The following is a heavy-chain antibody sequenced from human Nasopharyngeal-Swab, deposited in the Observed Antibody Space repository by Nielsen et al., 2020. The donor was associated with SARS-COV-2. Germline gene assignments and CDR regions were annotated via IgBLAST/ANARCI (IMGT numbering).Heavy chain of an antibody. CDR3: ARTPYCGGDCYRHFDY. CDR2: MNPNSGNT. D-gene: IGHD2-21*02. Sequence: ASVKVSCKASGYTFTSHDINWVRQATGQGLEWMGWMNPNSGNTGYAQKFQGRVTITADKSTSTAYMELSSLRSEDTAVYYCARTPYCGGDCYRHFDYWGQGTLVTVSS. CDR1: GYTFTSHD. J-gene: IGHJ4*02. V-gene: IGHV1-8*01.